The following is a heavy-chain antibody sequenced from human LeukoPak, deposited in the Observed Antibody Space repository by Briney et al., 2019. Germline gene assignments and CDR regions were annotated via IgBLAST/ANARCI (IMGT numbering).Heavy chain of an antibody. Sequence: PGGSLRLSCAPSGFTISGYGMHWVRQAPGKGLEWEAYIQYDGSNEQYAHSVKGRFRISRDSSKNILYLQMNSLRAEDTAVYYCAKDRCSNGIGCYYYYMDVWGKGTTVTISS. CDR3: AKDRCSNGIGCYYYYMDV. D-gene: IGHD2-8*01. V-gene: IGHV3-30*02. CDR2: IQYDGSNE. CDR1: GFTISGYG. J-gene: IGHJ6*03.